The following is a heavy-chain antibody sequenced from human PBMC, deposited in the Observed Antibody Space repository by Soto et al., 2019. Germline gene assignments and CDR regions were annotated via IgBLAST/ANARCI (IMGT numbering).Heavy chain of an antibody. D-gene: IGHD2-2*01. Sequence: PSETLSLTCTVSGGSISSSSYYWGWIRQPPGKGLEWIGSIYYSGSTYYNPSLKSRVTISVDTSKNQFSLKLSSVTAADTAVYYCAISGGLDCSSTSCYEFDYWGQGTLVTAPQ. CDR3: AISGGLDCSSTSCYEFDY. CDR2: IYYSGST. J-gene: IGHJ4*02. V-gene: IGHV4-39*01. CDR1: GGSISSSSYY.